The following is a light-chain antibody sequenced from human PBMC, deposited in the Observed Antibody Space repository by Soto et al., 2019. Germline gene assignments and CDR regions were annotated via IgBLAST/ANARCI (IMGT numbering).Light chain of an antibody. Sequence: EIVLTQSPGTLSFSPGERATLSCRASQSVSSTYLAWYQQKPGQAPRLLIYGASSRATGIPDRFSGSGSGTDFTLTISRLEPEDFAVYYCQQYGSPTFTFGPGTKVDIK. CDR2: GAS. V-gene: IGKV3-20*01. J-gene: IGKJ3*01. CDR1: QSVSSTY. CDR3: QQYGSPTFT.